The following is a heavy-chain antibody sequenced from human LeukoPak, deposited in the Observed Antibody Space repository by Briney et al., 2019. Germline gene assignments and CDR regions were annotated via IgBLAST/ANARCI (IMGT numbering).Heavy chain of an antibody. J-gene: IGHJ5*02. Sequence: SETLSLTCTVSGGSVSSGSYYWSWIRQPPGKGLEWIGYIYYSGSTNYNPSLKSRVTISVDTSKNQFSLKLSSVTAADTAVYYCARDNVAAGSNWFDPWGQGTLVTVSS. CDR1: GGSVSSGSYY. D-gene: IGHD6-13*01. CDR3: ARDNVAAGSNWFDP. V-gene: IGHV4-61*01. CDR2: IYYSGST.